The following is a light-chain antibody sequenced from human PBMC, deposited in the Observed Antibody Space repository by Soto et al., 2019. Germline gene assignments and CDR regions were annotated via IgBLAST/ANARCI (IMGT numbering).Light chain of an antibody. Sequence: DIVMTQSPDSLAVSMGESATINCKSSQSVLYSSINTNYLAWYQQKRGQPPKLLIYWASTREYGVHDRCSGSGSGTDGTLPISILQDEDVAVYYCQQYYSTPWTVCQGTKVEIK. CDR1: QSVLYSSINTNY. V-gene: IGKV4-1*01. CDR3: QQYYSTPWT. J-gene: IGKJ1*01. CDR2: WAS.